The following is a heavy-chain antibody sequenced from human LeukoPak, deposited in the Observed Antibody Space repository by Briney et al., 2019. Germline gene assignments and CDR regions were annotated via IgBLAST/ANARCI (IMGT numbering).Heavy chain of an antibody. J-gene: IGHJ6*03. CDR3: ARGTEYTSSYYYNYPMDV. V-gene: IGHV3-30*04. CDR2: ILYGESNI. CDR1: GLTFNTYD. Sequence: PGGSLRLSCAASGLTFNTYDMHWVRQAPGKGLEWLSYILYGESNIYYADSVKGRFTISRDTSKNTLYLQMNSLRGDDTAVYYCARGTEYTSSYYYNYPMDVWGKGTTVTVSS. D-gene: IGHD6-6*01.